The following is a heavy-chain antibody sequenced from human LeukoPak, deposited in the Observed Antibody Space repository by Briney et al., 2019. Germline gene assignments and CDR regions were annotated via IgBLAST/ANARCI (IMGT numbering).Heavy chain of an antibody. Sequence: GGSLRLSCAASGFTPSSYEMNWVRQAPGKGLEWISYISGSGTATLYADSVKGRFTISRDNAKNSLYMLMNSLGAEDTAVYYWARYCAGNCYQGMDVWGRGTTVTVSS. J-gene: IGHJ6*02. V-gene: IGHV3-48*03. D-gene: IGHD2-21*02. CDR1: GFTPSSYE. CDR3: ARYCAGNCYQGMDV. CDR2: ISGSGTAT.